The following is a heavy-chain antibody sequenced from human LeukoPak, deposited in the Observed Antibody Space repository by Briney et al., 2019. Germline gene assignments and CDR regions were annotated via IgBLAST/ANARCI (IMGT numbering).Heavy chain of an antibody. CDR1: GGSISSGGYY. Sequence: PSETLSLTCTVSGGSISSGGYYWSWIRQHPGKGLEWIGYIYYSGSTYYNPSLKSRVTISVDTSKNQFSLKLSSVTAADTAVYYCARDPRSGGSSSWYFDYWGQGTLVTVSS. D-gene: IGHD6-13*01. CDR2: IYYSGST. V-gene: IGHV4-31*03. CDR3: ARDPRSGGSSSWYFDY. J-gene: IGHJ4*02.